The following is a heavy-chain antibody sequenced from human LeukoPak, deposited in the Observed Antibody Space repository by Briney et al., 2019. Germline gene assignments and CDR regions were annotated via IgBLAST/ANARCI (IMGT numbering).Heavy chain of an antibody. D-gene: IGHD3-10*01. CDR1: GGSVNSGAYY. CDR3: ARDRASGMDY. J-gene: IGHJ4*02. CDR2: IFFTGRT. V-gene: IGHV4-31*03. Sequence: SETLSLTCTVSGGSVNSGAYYWSWIRQFPGKGLEWIGQIFFTGRTDYNPSLKSRLAISIDTSRDLFSLELSSVSAADTATYYCARDRASGMDYWGQGILVTVSS.